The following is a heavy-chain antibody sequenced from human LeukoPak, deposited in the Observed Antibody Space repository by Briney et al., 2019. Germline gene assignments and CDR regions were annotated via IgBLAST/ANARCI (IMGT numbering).Heavy chain of an antibody. CDR1: GYSISSGYY. Sequence: PSETLSLTCTVSGYSISSGYYWGWIRQPPGKGLEWIGSIYHSGSTYYNPSLKSRVTISVDTSKNQFSLKLSSVTAADTAVYYCAKGVGYCSGGSCQQFDYWGQGTLVTVSS. V-gene: IGHV4-38-2*02. CDR2: IYHSGST. CDR3: AKGVGYCSGGSCQQFDY. D-gene: IGHD2-15*01. J-gene: IGHJ4*02.